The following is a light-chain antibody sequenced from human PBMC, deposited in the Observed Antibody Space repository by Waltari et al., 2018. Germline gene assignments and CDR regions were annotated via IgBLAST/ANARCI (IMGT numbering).Light chain of an antibody. CDR2: GNN. V-gene: IGLV1-40*01. J-gene: IGLJ2*01. CDR1: LSNLGAGCA. Sequence: QSVLTQPPSVSAAPGRRVPISCPGDLSNLGAGCAVHWYQQLPETSPKLLIYGNNNRPSGVPDRFSASRSGTSASLAITGLQAEDEADYYCQSFDGRRTLFGGGTKLTVL. CDR3: QSFDGRRTL.